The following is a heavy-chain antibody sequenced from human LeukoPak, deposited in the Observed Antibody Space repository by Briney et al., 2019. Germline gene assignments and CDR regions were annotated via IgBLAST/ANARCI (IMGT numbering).Heavy chain of an antibody. J-gene: IGHJ6*04. V-gene: IGHV3-33*01. CDR2: IWYDGSNK. D-gene: IGHD6-13*01. Sequence: GGSLRLSCAASGFTFSSYGMHWVRQAPAKGQEWVAVIWYDGSNKYYADSVKGRFTISRDNSKNTLYLQMNSLRAEDTAVYYCARSIAAAGYYYYGMDVWGKGTTVTVSS. CDR3: ARSIAAAGYYYYGMDV. CDR1: GFTFSSYG.